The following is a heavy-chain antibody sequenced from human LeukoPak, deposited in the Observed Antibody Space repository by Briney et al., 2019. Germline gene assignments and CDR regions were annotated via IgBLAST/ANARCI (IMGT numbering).Heavy chain of an antibody. V-gene: IGHV2-70*11. D-gene: IGHD2-2*01. CDR2: LDWDDDK. CDR1: GFSLSTSGMC. CDR3: ARSKLGYCSSTSCSQGDY. J-gene: IGHJ4*02. Sequence: SRPALRNPTQTLTLTCTFSGFSLSTSGMCVSWIRQPPGKSLGGLVRLDWDDDKYYSTSLKTRLTISKDTSKIQVVLTMTNMDPVDTATYYCARSKLGYCSSTSCSQGDYWGQGTLVTVSS.